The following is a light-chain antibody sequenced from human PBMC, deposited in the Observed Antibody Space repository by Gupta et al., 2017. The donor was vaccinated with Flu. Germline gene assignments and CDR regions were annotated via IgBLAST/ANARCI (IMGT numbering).Light chain of an antibody. Sequence: GTLSLSPGERATLSCRASQSVRSNYLAWYQQKPGQAPRLLIYGASSRATGIPDRFSGSGSGTDFTLTISRLDPEDFAVYYCQQEHSSPFTFGHGTKVDFK. CDR1: QSVRSNY. CDR3: QQEHSSPFT. V-gene: IGKV3-20*01. J-gene: IGKJ3*01. CDR2: GAS.